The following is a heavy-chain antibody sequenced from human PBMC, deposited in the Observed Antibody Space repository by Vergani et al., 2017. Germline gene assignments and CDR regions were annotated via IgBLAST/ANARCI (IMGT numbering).Heavy chain of an antibody. CDR1: GGSFTSYH. V-gene: IGHV4-34*01. CDR2: IDHTGRP. D-gene: IGHD2-8*01. Sequence: QVQLQQWGGGLLKPSETLSLTCVVNGGSFTSYHWTWIRQSPGDGREWVGDIDHTGRPDYNPSLKSRLTKSVDKSRNQFSLTLNSVTATDTAIYFCASVNTETNGHLYYYYYMDVWGQGTAVTVS. J-gene: IGHJ6*03. CDR3: ASVNTETNGHLYYYYYMDV.